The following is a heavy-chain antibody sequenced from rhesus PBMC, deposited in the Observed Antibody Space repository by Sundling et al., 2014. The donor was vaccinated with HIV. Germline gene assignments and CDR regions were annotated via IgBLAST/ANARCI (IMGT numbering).Heavy chain of an antibody. V-gene: IGHV3-103*01. CDR3: AKEWASIVARYGLDS. Sequence: EVQLVESGGGLAKPGESLRLSCAASGFTFSRYVLHWVRQAPGKGLEWVSTISSGGSTYYADSVKGRFTISRDNSENTLSLQMNSLRDEDMAVYYCAKEWASIVARYGLDSWGQGVVVTVSS. D-gene: IGHD1-44*01. J-gene: IGHJ6*01. CDR2: ISSGGST. CDR1: GFTFSRYV.